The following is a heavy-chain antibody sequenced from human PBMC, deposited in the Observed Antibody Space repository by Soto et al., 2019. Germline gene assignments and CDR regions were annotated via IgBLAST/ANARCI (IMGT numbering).Heavy chain of an antibody. CDR1: GGSISSGGYY. CDR2: IHHSSTT. Sequence: QVQLQESGPGLVKPSQTLSLTCTVSGGSISSGGYYWSWIRQHPGKGLEWIGYIHHSSTTYYNPSLKSRVHISVDTSKTQFSLKLTSVPAADTAVYYCARARGNQLLARFEPWGQGTLVTVSS. J-gene: IGHJ5*02. CDR3: ARARGNQLLARFEP. V-gene: IGHV4-31*03. D-gene: IGHD2-2*01.